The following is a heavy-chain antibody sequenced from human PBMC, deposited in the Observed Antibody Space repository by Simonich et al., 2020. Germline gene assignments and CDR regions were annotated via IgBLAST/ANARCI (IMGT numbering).Heavy chain of an antibody. V-gene: IGHV3-7*01. J-gene: IGHJ6*03. Sequence: EVQLVESGGGLVQPGGSLRLSYAASGFTFSSYWMSWVRQAPGKGLEWGANIKKVGSEKYYVDSVKGRLTISRDNAKNSLYLQMNSLRAEDTAVYYCARDGLGTAYYYYMDVWGKGTTVTVSS. CDR1: GFTFSSYW. D-gene: IGHD7-27*01. CDR3: ARDGLGTAYYYYMDV. CDR2: IKKVGSEK.